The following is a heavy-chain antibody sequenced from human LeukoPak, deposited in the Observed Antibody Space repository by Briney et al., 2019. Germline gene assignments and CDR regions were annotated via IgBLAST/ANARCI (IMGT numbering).Heavy chain of an antibody. CDR3: ARDASQQLGGYVFDY. CDR2: ISAYNGNT. V-gene: IGHV1-18*01. CDR1: GYTFTSYG. J-gene: IGHJ4*02. D-gene: IGHD6-13*01. Sequence: ASVKVSCKASGYTFTSYGISWVRQAPGQGLEWMRWISAYNGNTNYAKKLKGRVTMTTDTSTSTAYMELRRLRSDDTAVYYCARDASQQLGGYVFDYWGQGTLVTVSS.